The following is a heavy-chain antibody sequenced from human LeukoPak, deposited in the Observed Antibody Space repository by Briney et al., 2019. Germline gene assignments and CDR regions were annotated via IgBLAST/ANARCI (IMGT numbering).Heavy chain of an antibody. CDR3: ARDWELRFHQGGLDY. CDR2: ISVYDNTT. J-gene: IGHJ4*02. CDR1: GYIFTSYG. D-gene: IGHD3-3*01. V-gene: IGHV1-18*01. Sequence: GASVKVPCKASGYIFTSYGINWVRQAPGQGLEWMGWISVYDNTTNYAQKLQGRVTMTTDTSTSTAYMELRSLRSDDTAVYYCARDWELRFHQGGLDYWGQGTLVTVSS.